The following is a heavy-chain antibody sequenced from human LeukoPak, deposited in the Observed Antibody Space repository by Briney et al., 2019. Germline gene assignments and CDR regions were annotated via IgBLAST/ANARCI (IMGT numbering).Heavy chain of an antibody. CDR2: IYYSGST. Sequence: SETLSLTCTVSGGSISSYYWSWIRQPPGKGLEWIGYIYYSGSTNYKSSLKSRVTISVDTSKNQFSLKLSSVTAADTAVYYCARQGPMVRGVIIFDYWGQGTLVTVSS. J-gene: IGHJ4*02. V-gene: IGHV4-59*01. CDR1: GGSISSYY. CDR3: ARQGPMVRGVIIFDY. D-gene: IGHD3-10*01.